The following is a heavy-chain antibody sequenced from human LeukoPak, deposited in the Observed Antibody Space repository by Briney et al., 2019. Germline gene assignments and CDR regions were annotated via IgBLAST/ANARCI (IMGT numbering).Heavy chain of an antibody. CDR1: GYTFTSYG. Sequence: ASVKVSCKASGYTFTSYGISWVRQAPGQGLEWMGWISAYNGNTNYAQKLQGRVTMTTDTSTSTVYMELSSLRSEDTAVYYCARVGYDSSGYQSDYWGQGTLVTVSS. CDR3: ARVGYDSSGYQSDY. CDR2: ISAYNGNT. D-gene: IGHD3-22*01. J-gene: IGHJ4*02. V-gene: IGHV1-18*01.